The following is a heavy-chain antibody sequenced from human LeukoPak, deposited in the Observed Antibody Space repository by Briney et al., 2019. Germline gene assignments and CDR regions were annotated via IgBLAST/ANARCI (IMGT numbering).Heavy chain of an antibody. CDR2: IILDGSEK. D-gene: IGHD3-3*01. CDR1: GFTFSSYS. J-gene: IGHJ3*02. Sequence: GCLRLSCAASGFTFSSYSMNWVRQAPGKGLEWVANIILDGSEKYYVDPVKGRFTISRDNAKNSLYLQMNSLRAEDTAMYYCARDAFSRISIFGVVSDAFDIWGQGTMVSVSS. V-gene: IGHV3-7*01. CDR3: ARDAFSRISIFGVVSDAFDI.